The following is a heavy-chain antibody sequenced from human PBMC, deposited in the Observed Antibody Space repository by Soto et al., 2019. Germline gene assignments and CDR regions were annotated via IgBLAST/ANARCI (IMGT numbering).Heavy chain of an antibody. CDR1: GYTFTGYY. CDR3: ARGGGSSELYYYYYGMDV. D-gene: IGHD1-26*01. J-gene: IGHJ6*02. V-gene: IGHV1-2*04. CDR2: INPNSGGT. Sequence: GASVKVSCKASGYTFTGYYMHWVRQAPGQGLEWMGRINPNSGGTNYAQKFQGWVTMTRDTSISTAYMELSRLRSDDTAVYYCARGGGSSELYYYYYGMDVWGQGTTVTVSS.